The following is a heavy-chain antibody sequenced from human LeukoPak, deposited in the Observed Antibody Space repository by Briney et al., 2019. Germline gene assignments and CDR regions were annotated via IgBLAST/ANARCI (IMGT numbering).Heavy chain of an antibody. CDR1: GFTFSAYW. CDR3: ARRARYCTSTSCDSIGAFDI. D-gene: IGHD2-2*01. V-gene: IGHV3-7*01. Sequence: GGSLRLSCVASGFTFSAYWMTWVRQTPGKGLDWVANIRLDGSENYYVDSVRGRFTISRDNAKNSLYLQMNSLRAEDTAVYYCARRARYCTSTSCDSIGAFDIWGQGTMVTVSS. CDR2: IRLDGSEN. J-gene: IGHJ3*02.